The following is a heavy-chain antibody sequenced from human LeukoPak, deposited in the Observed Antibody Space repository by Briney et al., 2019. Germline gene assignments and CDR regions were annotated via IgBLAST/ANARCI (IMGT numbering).Heavy chain of an antibody. Sequence: ASVKVSCKASGGTFSSYAISWVRQAPGQGLEWMGGIIPIFGTANYAQKFQGRVTITADESTSTAYMGLSSLRSEDTAVYYCARWGLIGLLYWGQGTLVTVSS. J-gene: IGHJ4*02. CDR3: ARWGLIGLLY. CDR1: GGTFSSYA. V-gene: IGHV1-69*01. D-gene: IGHD3-10*01. CDR2: IIPIFGTA.